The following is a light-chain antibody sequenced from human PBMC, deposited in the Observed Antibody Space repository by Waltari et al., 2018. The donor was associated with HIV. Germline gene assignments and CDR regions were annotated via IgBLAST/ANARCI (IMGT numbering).Light chain of an antibody. J-gene: IGLJ2*01. CDR1: SSNIGSKY. Sequence: QSVLTQPPSASGTPGQRVTISCSGSSSNIGSKYVYWYQPLPGTAPKLLIYRNNQRPSGVPYRFSGSKSGTSASLAISGLRSEDEADYYCAAWDDSLSGVVFGGGTKLTVL. CDR3: AAWDDSLSGVV. CDR2: RNN. V-gene: IGLV1-47*01.